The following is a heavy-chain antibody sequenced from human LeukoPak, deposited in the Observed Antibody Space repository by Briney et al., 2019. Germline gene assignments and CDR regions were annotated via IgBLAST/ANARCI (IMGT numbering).Heavy chain of an antibody. J-gene: IGHJ6*02. CDR2: IYYTGIT. D-gene: IGHD3-10*01. CDR1: GGSIRSSSYY. V-gene: IGHV4-61*01. Sequence: SETLSLTCTVSGGSIRSSSYYWSWIRQSPGEGLKWIGDIYYTGITRYNPSLKSRVTISLQTSRNQFSLKLSSVTAADTAVYYCARVGYFGSGTYATKIFMDVWGQGTTVTVSS. CDR3: ARVGYFGSGTYATKIFMDV.